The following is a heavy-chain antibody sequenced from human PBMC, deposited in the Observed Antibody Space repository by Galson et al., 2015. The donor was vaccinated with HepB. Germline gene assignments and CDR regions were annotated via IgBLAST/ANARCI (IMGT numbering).Heavy chain of an antibody. J-gene: IGHJ3*02. CDR2: INAGNGNT. CDR1: GYTFTSYA. D-gene: IGHD3-10*01. Sequence: CKASGYTFTSYAMHWVRQAPGQRLEWMGWINAGNGNTKYSQKFQGRVTITRDTSASSAYMELSSLRSEDTAVYYCAREAILLWFGESTRGAFDIWGQGTMVTVSS. V-gene: IGHV1-3*01. CDR3: AREAILLWFGESTRGAFDI.